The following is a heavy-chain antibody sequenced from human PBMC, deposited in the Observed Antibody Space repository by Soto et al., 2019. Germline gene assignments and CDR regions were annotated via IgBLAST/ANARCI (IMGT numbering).Heavy chain of an antibody. CDR2: FDPEDGET. J-gene: IGHJ4*02. D-gene: IGHD6-6*01. CDR1: GYTLTELS. Sequence: ASVKVSCKVCGYTLTELSMHWVRQAPGKGPEGMGGFDPEDGETSYAQKFQGRVTMTEDTSTDTAYMELSSLRSEDTDVYYCATVFLAACYWGQGTLVTVSS. CDR3: ATVFLAACY. V-gene: IGHV1-24*01.